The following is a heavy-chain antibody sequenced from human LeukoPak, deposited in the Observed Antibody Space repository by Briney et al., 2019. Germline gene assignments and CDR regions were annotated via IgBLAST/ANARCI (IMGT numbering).Heavy chain of an antibody. CDR1: GYTFTSYD. CDR2: MNPNSANT. CDR3: ARADYYDSSGYPY. D-gene: IGHD3-22*01. Sequence: VASVKVSCKASGYTFTSYDINWVRQATGQGLEWMGWMNPNSANTGYAQKFQGRVTMTRNTSMSTAYMELSSLRSEDTAVYYCARADYYDSSGYPYWGQGTLVTVSS. V-gene: IGHV1-8*01. J-gene: IGHJ4*02.